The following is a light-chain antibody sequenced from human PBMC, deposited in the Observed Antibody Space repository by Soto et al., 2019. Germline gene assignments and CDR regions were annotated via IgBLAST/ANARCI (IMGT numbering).Light chain of an antibody. V-gene: IGLV2-8*01. CDR1: GSDVGGYNY. Sequence: QSVLTQPPSASGFPGQSVTISCTGTGSDVGGYNYVSWYQQHPGKAPRLMIYEVTKRPSGVPDRFSASKSGNTASLTVSGLQAEDEADYYCSSYAGSNNFVLYGGGTKVTVL. CDR3: SSYAGSNNFVL. CDR2: EVT. J-gene: IGLJ2*01.